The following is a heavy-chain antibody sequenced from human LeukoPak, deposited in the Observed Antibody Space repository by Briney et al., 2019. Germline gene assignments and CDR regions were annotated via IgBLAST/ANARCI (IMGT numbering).Heavy chain of an antibody. CDR3: ARVGRGSGWLFDY. V-gene: IGHV1-69*05. CDR1: GGTFSSYA. CDR2: IIPIFGTA. Sequence: GASVKVSCKASGGTFSSYAISWVRQAPGQGLEWMGGIIPIFGTANYAQKFQGRVTITTDESTSTAYMELSSLRSEDTAVYYCARVGRGSGWLFDYWGQGTLVTVSS. D-gene: IGHD6-19*01. J-gene: IGHJ4*02.